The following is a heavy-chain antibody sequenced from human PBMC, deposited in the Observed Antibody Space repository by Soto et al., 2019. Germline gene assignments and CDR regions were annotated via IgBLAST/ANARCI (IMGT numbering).Heavy chain of an antibody. Sequence: AETLSLTCTVSGDSISSYYWSWIRQPPGKGLEWIGYIYYSGSTNYNPSLKSRVTISVDTSKNQFSLKLSSVTAADTAVYYCARDVSAGYFDYWGQGTLVPVSS. CDR1: GDSISSYY. CDR2: IYYSGST. V-gene: IGHV4-59*01. J-gene: IGHJ4*02. D-gene: IGHD6-13*01. CDR3: ARDVSAGYFDY.